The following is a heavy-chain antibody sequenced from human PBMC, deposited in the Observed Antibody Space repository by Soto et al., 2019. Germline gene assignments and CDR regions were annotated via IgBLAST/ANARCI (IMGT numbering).Heavy chain of an antibody. V-gene: IGHV1-69*13. CDR1: GGSFTKYH. Sequence: ASVKVACKASGGSFTKYHFSWVRQAPGQGLEWMGGIIPMFGTPNYAQKFQGRVTITADESTTTVYMDLSSLTFADTAVYFCARALRDRNYYNGLAVWGQGTSVTVSS. CDR2: IIPMFGTP. CDR3: ARALRDRNYYNGLAV. J-gene: IGHJ6*02. D-gene: IGHD4-17*01.